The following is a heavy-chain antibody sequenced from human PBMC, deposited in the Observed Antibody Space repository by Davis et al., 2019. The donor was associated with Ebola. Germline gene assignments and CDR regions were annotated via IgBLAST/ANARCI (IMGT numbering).Heavy chain of an antibody. V-gene: IGHV4-30-4*08. D-gene: IGHD3-10*01. Sequence: LRLSCTVSGASVSNPPYYWSWIRQPPGKGLEWIGYLYYSWSAYYNPSLRSRVTISIDTSKNQFSLELSSVTAADTAVYYCARGHISMVRGASNWFDPWGQGTLVTVSS. CDR3: ARGHISMVRGASNWFDP. CDR1: GASVSNPPYY. J-gene: IGHJ5*02. CDR2: LYYSWSA.